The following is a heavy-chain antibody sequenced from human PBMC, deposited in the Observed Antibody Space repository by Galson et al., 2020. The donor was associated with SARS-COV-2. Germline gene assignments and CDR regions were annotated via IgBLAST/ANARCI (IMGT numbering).Heavy chain of an antibody. CDR2: FDPEDGET. V-gene: IGHV1-24*01. CDR3: ATTAVRGVIGWFDP. D-gene: IGHD3-10*01. Sequence: ASVKVSCKVSGYTLTKLSMHWVRQAPGKGLEWMGGFDPEDGETIYAQKFQGRVTMTEDTSTDTAYMELSSLRSEDTAVYYCATTAVRGVIGWFDPWGQGTLVTVSS. CDR1: GYTLTKLS. J-gene: IGHJ5*02.